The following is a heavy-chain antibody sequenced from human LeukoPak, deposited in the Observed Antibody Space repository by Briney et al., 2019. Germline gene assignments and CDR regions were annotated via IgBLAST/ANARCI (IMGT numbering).Heavy chain of an antibody. V-gene: IGHV3-73*01. J-gene: IGHJ4*02. CDR3: TTSTLTMVRGVSDY. D-gene: IGHD3-10*01. Sequence: GGSLRLSCAASGFTFSGSAMHWVRQASGKGLEWVGRIRSKANSYATAYAASVKGRFTISRDDSKNTAYLQMNSLKTEDTAVYYCTTSTLTMVRGVSDYWGQGTLVTVSS. CDR2: IRSKANSYAT. CDR1: GFTFSGSA.